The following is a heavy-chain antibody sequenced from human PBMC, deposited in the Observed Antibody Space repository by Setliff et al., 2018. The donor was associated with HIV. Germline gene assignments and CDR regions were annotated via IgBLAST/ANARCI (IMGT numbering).Heavy chain of an antibody. CDR2: IYHSGST. D-gene: IGHD3-3*01. V-gene: IGHV4-38-2*02. Sequence: PSETLSLTCAVSGYSISSGYYWSWIRQPPGKGLEWIGSIYHSGSTYYNPSLKSRVTISLDTSKNQFSLKLSSVTAADTAVYYCARDRRSIFGVDTKNWFDPWGQGTLVTVSS. CDR1: GYSISSGYY. J-gene: IGHJ5*02. CDR3: ARDRRSIFGVDTKNWFDP.